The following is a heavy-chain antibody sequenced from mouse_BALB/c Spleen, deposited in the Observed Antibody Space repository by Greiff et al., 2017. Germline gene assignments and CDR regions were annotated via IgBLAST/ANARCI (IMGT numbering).Heavy chain of an antibody. D-gene: IGHD3-1*01. CDR2: ISDGGSYT. CDR1: GFTFSDYY. V-gene: IGHV5-4*02. CDR3: AEGLFAY. Sequence: EVKLVESGGGLVKPGGSLKLSCAASGFTFSDYYMYWVRQTPEKRLEWVATISDGGSYTYYPDSVKGRFTISRDNAKNNLYLQMSSLKSEDTAMYYCAEGLFAYWGQGTLVTVSA. J-gene: IGHJ3*01.